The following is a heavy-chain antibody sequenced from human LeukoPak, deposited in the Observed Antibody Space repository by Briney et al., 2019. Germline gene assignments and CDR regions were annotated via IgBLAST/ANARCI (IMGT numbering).Heavy chain of an antibody. CDR1: GSSFDDYS. J-gene: IGHJ4*02. V-gene: IGHV3-43*01. CDR3: AISMVRGPFQY. Sequence: GGSLRLSCAASGSSFDDYSMHWVRQAPGKGLEWVSLTSWDGGNTYYADSVKGRFTISRDNSENSLYLQMNSLRKEDTALYYCAISMVRGPFQYWGQGTLVTVSS. D-gene: IGHD3-10*01. CDR2: TSWDGGNT.